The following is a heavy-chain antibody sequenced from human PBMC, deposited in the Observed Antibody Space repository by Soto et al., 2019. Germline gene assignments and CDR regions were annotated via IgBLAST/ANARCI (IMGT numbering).Heavy chain of an antibody. Sequence: AASLSVSCDDFASTKSGCHIHQVRQAPGQGLEWMGWINPNSGATNYAQDFQGWVTMTRDTSISTAYMELNRLRSDDTAIYYCARAPMGSFYFDYWGQGTLVTVSS. CDR3: ARAPMGSFYFDY. CDR2: INPNSGAT. D-gene: IGHD3-10*01. V-gene: IGHV1-2*04. CDR1: ASTKSGCH. J-gene: IGHJ4*02.